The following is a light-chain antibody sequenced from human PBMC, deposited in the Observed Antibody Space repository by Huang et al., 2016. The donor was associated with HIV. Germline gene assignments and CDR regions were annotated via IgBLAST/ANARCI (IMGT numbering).Light chain of an antibody. V-gene: IGKV3-11*01. CDR2: DAS. CDR1: QSVNSY. J-gene: IGKJ5*01. CDR3: QQRSNWPIT. Sequence: DIVLTQSPATLSLSPGERATLSCRASQSVNSYLAWYQQKPGQAPRLLIYDASNTATGIPTRFSGSGSGTDFTLTISSLEPEDVAVYYCQQRSNWPITFGQGTRLEIK.